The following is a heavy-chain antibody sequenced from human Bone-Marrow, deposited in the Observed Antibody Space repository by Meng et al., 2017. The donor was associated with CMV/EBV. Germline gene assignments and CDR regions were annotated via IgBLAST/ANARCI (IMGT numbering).Heavy chain of an antibody. D-gene: IGHD6-13*01. CDR3: ARERQLVQYDWFDP. Sequence: GGSLRLSCAASGFTFSSYWMHWVRQAPGKGLVWVSRINSDGSSTSYADSVEGRFTISRDNAKNRLYLQMNSLRAEDTAVYYCARERQLVQYDWFDPWGQGTLVTVSS. CDR1: GFTFSSYW. V-gene: IGHV3-74*01. J-gene: IGHJ5*02. CDR2: INSDGSST.